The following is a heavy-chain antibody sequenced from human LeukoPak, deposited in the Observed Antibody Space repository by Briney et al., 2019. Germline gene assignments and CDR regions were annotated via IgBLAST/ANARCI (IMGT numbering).Heavy chain of an antibody. D-gene: IGHD3-9*01. CDR1: GGTFSSYA. Sequence: SVKVSCKASGGTFSSYAIGWVRQAPGQGLEWMGGIIPIFGTANYAQKFQGRVTITADKSTSTAYMELSSLRSEDTAVYYCARYFGALNWFDPWGQGTLVTVSS. J-gene: IGHJ5*02. V-gene: IGHV1-69*06. CDR3: ARYFGALNWFDP. CDR2: IIPIFGTA.